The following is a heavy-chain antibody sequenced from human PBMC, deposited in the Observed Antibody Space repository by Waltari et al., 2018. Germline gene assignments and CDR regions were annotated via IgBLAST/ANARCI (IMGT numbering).Heavy chain of an antibody. CDR3: ARDRGGYSSSADAFDI. D-gene: IGHD6-6*01. CDR1: GFTFSSYG. V-gene: IGHV3-33*01. Sequence: QVQLVESGGGVVQPGRSLRLSCAASGFTFSSYGMHWVRQDTGKGLEWVAVIWYDGSNKYYADSVKGRFTISRDNSKNTLYLQMNSLRAEDTAVYYCARDRGGYSSSADAFDIWGQGTMVTVSS. J-gene: IGHJ3*02. CDR2: IWYDGSNK.